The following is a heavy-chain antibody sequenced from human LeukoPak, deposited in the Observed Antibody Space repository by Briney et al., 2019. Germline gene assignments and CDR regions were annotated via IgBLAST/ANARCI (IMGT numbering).Heavy chain of an antibody. J-gene: IGHJ5*02. Sequence: PSETLSLTCAVYGGSFSGYYWSWIRQPPGKGLEWIACISYSGSTKYNPSLKSRVTISVDTSKNQLSLKLSSVTAADMAVYYCAREPGFDSSGYLSWFDPWGQGTLVTVSS. CDR2: ISYSGST. D-gene: IGHD3-22*01. CDR3: AREPGFDSSGYLSWFDP. V-gene: IGHV4-59*01. CDR1: GGSFSGYY.